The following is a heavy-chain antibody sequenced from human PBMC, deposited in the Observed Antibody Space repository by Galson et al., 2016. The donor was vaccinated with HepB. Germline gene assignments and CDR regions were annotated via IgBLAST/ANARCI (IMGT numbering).Heavy chain of an antibody. J-gene: IGHJ4*02. CDR2: ISNDGSYR. Sequence: SLRLSCAASGFTFSNYGMHWVRQAPGKGLEWVTFISNDGSYRHYVDSVKGRFTISRDNSKNTVYLQMNSLRAEDTAVYYCARSYYDFWSGLGYWGQGTLVTVSS. D-gene: IGHD3-3*01. CDR1: GFTFSNYG. CDR3: ARSYYDFWSGLGY. V-gene: IGHV3-30*03.